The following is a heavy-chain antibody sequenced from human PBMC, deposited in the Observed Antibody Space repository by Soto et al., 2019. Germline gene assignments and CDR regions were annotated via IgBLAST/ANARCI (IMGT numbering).Heavy chain of an antibody. Sequence: DVQLVESGGDLVQPGGSLRLSCEASGFTFSSNWMHWVRQGPGKGLVWVSRMNPDGSTRGYADSVKGRFTISRDNARNTVFLQMSSLRAEDTAVDFCARGGEVGAGQYYLDDSWGQGTLVTVSS. CDR1: GFTFSSNW. CDR3: ARGGEVGAGQYYLDDS. D-gene: IGHD2-21*01. CDR2: MNPDGSTR. V-gene: IGHV3-74*01. J-gene: IGHJ4*02.